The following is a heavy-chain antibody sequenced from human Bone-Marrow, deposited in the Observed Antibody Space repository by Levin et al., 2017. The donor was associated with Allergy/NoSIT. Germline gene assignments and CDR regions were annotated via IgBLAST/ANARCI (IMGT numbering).Heavy chain of an antibody. V-gene: IGHV4-38-2*02. CDR3: TRDRGAGTEGFDF. D-gene: IGHD6-19*01. J-gene: IGHJ4*02. CDR2: IYHSGGTT. CDR1: DYSITSGYY. Sequence: SETLSLTCTVSDYSITSGYYWGCIRQFPGKGLEWIASIYHSGGTTFYNPSLKSRVTISIDRSKNQFSLKLSSVTAADTAVYYCTRDRGAGTEGFDFWGQGSLVTVSS.